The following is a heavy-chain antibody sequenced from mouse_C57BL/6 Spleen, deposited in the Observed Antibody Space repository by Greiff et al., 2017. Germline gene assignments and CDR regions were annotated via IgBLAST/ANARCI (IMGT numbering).Heavy chain of an antibody. J-gene: IGHJ3*01. CDR3: TTRAYYDFSWFAY. Sequence: EVQVVESGAELVRPGASVKLSCTASGFNIKDDYMHWVKQRPEQGLEWIGWIDPENGDTEYASKFQGKATITADTSSNAAYLQLSSLTSEDTAVYYCTTRAYYDFSWFAYWGQGTLVTVSA. D-gene: IGHD2-4*01. CDR1: GFNIKDDY. V-gene: IGHV14-4*01. CDR2: IDPENGDT.